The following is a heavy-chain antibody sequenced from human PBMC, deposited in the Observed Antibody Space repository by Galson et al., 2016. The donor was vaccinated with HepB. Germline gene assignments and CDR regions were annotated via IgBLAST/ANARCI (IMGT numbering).Heavy chain of an antibody. CDR2: ISGYNGDT. V-gene: IGHV1-18*01. Sequence: SVKVSCKASGYIFGTHGINWVRQAPGQGLEWMGWISGYNGDTRSAQNFQGRVTLTMDTSTSTAYMEVRNLRSDDTAVYFCARLTISSGWPRSDFWGQGTLVAVSS. CDR3: ARLTISSGWPRSDF. D-gene: IGHD6-19*01. CDR1: GYIFGTHG. J-gene: IGHJ4*02.